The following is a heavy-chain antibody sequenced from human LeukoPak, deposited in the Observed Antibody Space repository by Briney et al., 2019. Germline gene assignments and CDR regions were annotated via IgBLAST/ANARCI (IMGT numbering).Heavy chain of an antibody. J-gene: IGHJ4*02. CDR3: AMGNYRGFDY. Sequence: SETLSLTRTVSGGSLSSGSHYWSWIRQPAGKGLEWLGRIYTSGSTNYNPSLKSRVTISIDTSKNQFSLKLSSVTAADTAVYYCAMGNYRGFDYWGQGALVTVSS. CDR2: IYTSGST. D-gene: IGHD5-24*01. V-gene: IGHV4-61*02. CDR1: GGSLSSGSHY.